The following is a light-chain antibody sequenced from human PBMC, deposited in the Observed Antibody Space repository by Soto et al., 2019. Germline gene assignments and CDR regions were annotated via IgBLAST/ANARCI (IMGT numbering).Light chain of an antibody. Sequence: QAVVTQEPSLTVSPGGTVTLTCDSSTGAVTSSHFPYWFQQKPGQAPRTLIYDTSNKHSWTPARFSGSLLGGKAALTLSGAQPEDEAEYYCLLFYSGARPMVFGGGTKVTVL. V-gene: IGLV7-46*01. CDR3: LLFYSGARPMV. CDR2: DTS. J-gene: IGLJ2*01. CDR1: TGAVTSSHF.